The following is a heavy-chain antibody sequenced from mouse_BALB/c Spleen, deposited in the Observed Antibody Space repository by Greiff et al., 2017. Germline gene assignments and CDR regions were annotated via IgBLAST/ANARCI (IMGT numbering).Heavy chain of an antibody. D-gene: IGHD2-14*01. V-gene: IGHV10-1*02. Sequence: EVHLVESGGGLVQPKGSLKLSCAASGFTFNTYAMNWVRQAPGKGLEWVARIRSKSNNYATYYADSVKDRFTISRDDSQSMLYLQMNNLKTEDTAMYYCVRWYDGYYYAMDYWGQGTSVTVSS. CDR2: IRSKSNNYAT. CDR3: VRWYDGYYYAMDY. J-gene: IGHJ4*01. CDR1: GFTFNTYA.